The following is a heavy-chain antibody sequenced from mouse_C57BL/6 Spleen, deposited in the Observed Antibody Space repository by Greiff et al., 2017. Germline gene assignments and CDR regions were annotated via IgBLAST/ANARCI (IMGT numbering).Heavy chain of an antibody. V-gene: IGHV5-6*01. CDR2: ISSGGSYT. CDR1: GFTFSSYG. CDR3: ARHVPPLDY. Sequence: EVKVVESGGDLVKPGGSLKLSCAASGFTFSSYGMSWVRQTPDKRLEWVATISSGGSYTYYPDSVKGRFTISRDNAKNTLYLQMSSLKSEDTAMYYCARHVPPLDYWGQGTTLTVSS. J-gene: IGHJ2*01.